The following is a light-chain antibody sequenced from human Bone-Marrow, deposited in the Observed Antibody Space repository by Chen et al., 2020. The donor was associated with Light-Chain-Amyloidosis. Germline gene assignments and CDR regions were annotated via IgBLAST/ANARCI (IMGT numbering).Light chain of an antibody. CDR3: QSADSSGTYEVI. J-gene: IGLJ2*01. Sequence: YELTQPPSVSVSPGQTARITCSGDDLPTKYAYWYQQKPGQAPVLVIHRDTERPSGISERFSGSSSETTATLTISGVQAEDEADYHWQSADSSGTYEVIFGGGTKLTVL. CDR1: DLPTKY. V-gene: IGLV3-25*03. CDR2: RDT.